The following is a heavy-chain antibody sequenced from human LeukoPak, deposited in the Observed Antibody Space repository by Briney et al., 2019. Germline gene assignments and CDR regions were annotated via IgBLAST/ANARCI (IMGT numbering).Heavy chain of an antibody. CDR1: GFTFNSHS. CDR2: ISSSSSTI. CDR3: AKDLQERNYYATVLDY. V-gene: IGHV3-48*01. J-gene: IGHJ4*02. Sequence: PGGSLRLSCAASGFTFNSHSMNWVRQAPGKGLEWVSYISSSSSTIYYADSVKGRFTISRDNSKNTLYLQMNSLRAEDTAVYYCAKDLQERNYYATVLDYWGRGTLVTVSS. D-gene: IGHD1-7*01.